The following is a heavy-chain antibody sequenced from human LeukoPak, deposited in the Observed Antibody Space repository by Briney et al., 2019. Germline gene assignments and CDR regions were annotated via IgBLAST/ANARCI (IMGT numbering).Heavy chain of an antibody. V-gene: IGHV3-21*01. J-gene: IGHJ3*02. D-gene: IGHD6-19*01. CDR1: GFTFSSYS. Sequence: WGSLRLSCAASGFTFSSYSMNWVRQAPGKGLEWVSSISSSSSYIYYADSVKGRFTISRDNAKNSQYLQMNSLRAEDTAVYYCARVALAATGAFDIWGQGTVVTVSS. CDR2: ISSSSSYI. CDR3: ARVALAATGAFDI.